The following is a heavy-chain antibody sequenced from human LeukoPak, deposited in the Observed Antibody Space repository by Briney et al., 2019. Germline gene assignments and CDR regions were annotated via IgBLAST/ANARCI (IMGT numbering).Heavy chain of an antibody. CDR1: GYTFTSYD. Sequence: GASVKVFCKASGYTFTSYDINWVRQATGQGLEWMGWMNPNSGNTGYAQKFQGRVTMTRNTSISTAYTELSSLRSEDTAVYYCALSGGYYNEDAFDIWGQGTMVTVSS. J-gene: IGHJ3*02. V-gene: IGHV1-8*01. D-gene: IGHD3-22*01. CDR2: MNPNSGNT. CDR3: ALSGGYYNEDAFDI.